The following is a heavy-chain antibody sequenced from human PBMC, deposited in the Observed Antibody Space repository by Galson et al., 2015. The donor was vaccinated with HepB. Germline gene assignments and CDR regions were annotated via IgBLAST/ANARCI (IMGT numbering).Heavy chain of an antibody. CDR1: GGTFSSYA. D-gene: IGHD6-19*01. CDR2: IIPILGIA. CDR3: ARAVAGDYYFDY. V-gene: IGHV1-69*10. J-gene: IGHJ4*02. Sequence: SVKVSCKASGGTFSSYAISWVRQAPGQGLEWMGGIIPILGIANYAQKFQGRVTITADKSTSTAYMELSSLRSEDTAVYYCARAVAGDYYFDYWGQGTLVTVSS.